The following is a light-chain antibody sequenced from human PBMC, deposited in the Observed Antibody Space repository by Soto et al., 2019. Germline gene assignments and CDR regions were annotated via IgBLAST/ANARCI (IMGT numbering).Light chain of an antibody. CDR3: QQYGGSPSFT. V-gene: IGKV3-20*01. J-gene: IGKJ3*01. CDR1: QSVSSSY. CDR2: GAS. Sequence: EIVLTQSPGTLSLSPGERATLSCRASQSVSSSYLAWYQQKPGQAPRLLIYGASGRATGIPDRFSGSGSGTDFTLPISRLEPEDFAVYYCQQYGGSPSFTFGPGTKVDIK.